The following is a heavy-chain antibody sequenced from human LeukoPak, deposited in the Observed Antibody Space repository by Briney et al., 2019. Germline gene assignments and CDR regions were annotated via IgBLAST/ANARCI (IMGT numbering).Heavy chain of an antibody. CDR2: IYSDGST. CDR1: GFTFSSYE. CDR3: ARLTVSGQLDF. J-gene: IGHJ1*01. Sequence: GESLRLSCAASGFTFSSYEMNWVRQAPGKGLEWVSVIYSDGSTSYADSVRGRFTISSDKSKNTLYLQMNSLRAEDTAVYYCARLTVSGQLDFWGQGTLVTVSS. D-gene: IGHD6-19*01. V-gene: IGHV3-66*01.